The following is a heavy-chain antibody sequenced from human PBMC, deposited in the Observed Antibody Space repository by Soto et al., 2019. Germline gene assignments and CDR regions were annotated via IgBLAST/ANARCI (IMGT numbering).Heavy chain of an antibody. Sequence: SETLSLTCAVYGGSFSGYYWSWIRQPPGKGLEWIGEINHSGSTNYNPSLKSRVTISVDTSKNQFSLKLSSVTAADTAVYYCARVPTTVVPYFDYWGQGTLVTVSS. CDR3: ARVPTTVVPYFDY. J-gene: IGHJ4*02. V-gene: IGHV4-34*01. CDR1: GGSFSGYY. D-gene: IGHD4-17*01. CDR2: INHSGST.